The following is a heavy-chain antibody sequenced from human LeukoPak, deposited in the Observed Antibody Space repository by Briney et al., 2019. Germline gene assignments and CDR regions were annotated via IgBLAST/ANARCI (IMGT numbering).Heavy chain of an antibody. CDR1: GFTFSSYS. V-gene: IGHV3-23*01. CDR3: AKDRIMITFGGVIVGGY. D-gene: IGHD3-16*02. Sequence: GGSLRLSCAASGFTFSSYSMNWVRQAPGKGLEWVSAISGSGGSTYYADSVKGRFTISRDNSKNTLYLQMNSLRAEDTAVYYCAKDRIMITFGGVIVGGYWGQGTLVTVSS. J-gene: IGHJ4*02. CDR2: ISGSGGST.